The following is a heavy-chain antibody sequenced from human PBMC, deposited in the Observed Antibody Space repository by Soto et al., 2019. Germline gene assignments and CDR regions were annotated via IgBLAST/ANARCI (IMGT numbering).Heavy chain of an antibody. J-gene: IGHJ6*02. CDR2: INAGNGNT. CDR3: ASSYSNYALIDYYYYGMDV. CDR1: GYTITSYA. V-gene: IGHV1-3*01. D-gene: IGHD4-4*01. Sequence: ASVKVSCKASGYTITSYAMHWVRQAPGQRLEWMGWINAGNGNTKYSQKFQGRVTITRDTSASTAYMELSSLRSEDTAVYYCASSYSNYALIDYYYYGMDVWGQGTTVTVSS.